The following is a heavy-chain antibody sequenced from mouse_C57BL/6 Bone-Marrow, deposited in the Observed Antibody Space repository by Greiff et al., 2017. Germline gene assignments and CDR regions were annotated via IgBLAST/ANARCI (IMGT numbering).Heavy chain of an antibody. D-gene: IGHD2-1*01. CDR2: IYPGGGYT. V-gene: IGHV1-63*01. Sequence: VQLQQSGAELVRPGTSVKMSCKASGYTFTNYWIGWAKQRPGHGLEWIGDIYPGGGYTNYNEKFKGKATLTADKSSSTAYMQFSSLTSEDSAISYCARSGGNYEGVDYWGQGTSVTVSS. J-gene: IGHJ4*01. CDR1: GYTFTNYW. CDR3: ARSGGNYEGVDY.